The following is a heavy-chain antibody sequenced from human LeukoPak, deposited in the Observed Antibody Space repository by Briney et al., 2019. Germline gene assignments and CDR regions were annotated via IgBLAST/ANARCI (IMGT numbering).Heavy chain of an antibody. CDR3: ARLWYYGSGSYYKGPYYFDY. CDR1: AGSISSYH. J-gene: IGHJ4*02. Sequence: SETLSLTCTVSAGSISSYHWSWIRQPPGKGLECIGYIYSSGSTNYNPSLKSRVTISVDTSKNQFSLKLSSVTAADTAVYYCARLWYYGSGSYYKGPYYFDYWGQGTLVTVSS. D-gene: IGHD3-10*01. CDR2: IYSSGST. V-gene: IGHV4-59*12.